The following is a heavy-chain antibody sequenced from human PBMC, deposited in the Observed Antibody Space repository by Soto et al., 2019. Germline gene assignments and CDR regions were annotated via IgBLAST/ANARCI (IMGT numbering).Heavy chain of an antibody. CDR3: AKDRAEWGSYDY. CDR2: ISGSGGST. D-gene: IGHD7-27*01. CDR1: GFTFSSYA. J-gene: IGHJ4*02. V-gene: IGHV3-23*01. Sequence: EVPMLESGGGLVQPGESLRLSCAASGFTFSSYAMSWVRQAPGKGLKWVSTISGSGGSTYYAESVKGRFTISRDNSKNTLYPQMNSLRAEDTAVYYCAKDRAEWGSYDYWGQGILVTVSS.